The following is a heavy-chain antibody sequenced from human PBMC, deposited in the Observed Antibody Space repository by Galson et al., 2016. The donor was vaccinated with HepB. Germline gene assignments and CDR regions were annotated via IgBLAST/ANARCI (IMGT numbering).Heavy chain of an antibody. V-gene: IGHV3-30*18. CDR3: AKWGGSGYDWARLDY. CDR2: ISYDGSNK. Sequence: SLRLSCAASGFTFSNYGMHWVRQAPGKGLEWVAVISYDGSNKYYADSVKGRFTISRDNSKNTLYLQMNSLRAEDTAVYYCAKWGGSGYDWARLDYWGQGTLVTVSS. CDR1: GFTFSNYG. D-gene: IGHD5-12*01. J-gene: IGHJ4*02.